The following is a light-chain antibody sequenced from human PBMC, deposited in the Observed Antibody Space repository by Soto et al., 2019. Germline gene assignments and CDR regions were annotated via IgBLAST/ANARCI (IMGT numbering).Light chain of an antibody. J-gene: IGLJ3*02. Sequence: QSVLTQPASVSGSPGQSITISCTGTSSDVGNYNLVSWYQQHPGKAPKLVIYEGSKRPSGVSNRFSGSKSGNTASLTISGLQAEDEADYYCCSFATNSAFVAFGGGTKLTVL. CDR3: CSFATNSAFVA. V-gene: IGLV2-23*03. CDR1: SSDVGNYNL. CDR2: EGS.